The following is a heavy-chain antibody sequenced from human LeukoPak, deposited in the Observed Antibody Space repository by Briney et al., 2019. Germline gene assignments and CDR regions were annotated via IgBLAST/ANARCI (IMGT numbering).Heavy chain of an antibody. J-gene: IGHJ4*02. V-gene: IGHV1-46*01. D-gene: IGHD6-19*01. CDR1: GYTFTRYY. Sequence: ASVKVSCKASGYTFTRYYMHWVRQAPGQGLEWRGIINPSGGSTSYAQKFQGRVTMTRDTSTTTVYMELTSLRSEDTAVYYCARDYGSRYFDYWGQGTLVTVSS. CDR2: INPSGGST. CDR3: ARDYGSRYFDY.